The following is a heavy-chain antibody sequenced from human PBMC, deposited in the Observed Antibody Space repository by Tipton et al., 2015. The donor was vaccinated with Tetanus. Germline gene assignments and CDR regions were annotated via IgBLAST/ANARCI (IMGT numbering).Heavy chain of an antibody. V-gene: IGHV4-30-4*01. D-gene: IGHD4-11*01. CDR1: GDSVSTGNFY. CDR3: ARNVYTVTNDAFDI. Sequence: LACTVPGDSVSTGNFYWSWIRQPPGKGLEWIAFIHHSGLAFSKPSLKSRVSISIDTSQNQFSLRLTSVTAADTAVYFCARNVYTVTNDAFDIWGHGTLVNVSS. J-gene: IGHJ3*02. CDR2: IHHSGLA.